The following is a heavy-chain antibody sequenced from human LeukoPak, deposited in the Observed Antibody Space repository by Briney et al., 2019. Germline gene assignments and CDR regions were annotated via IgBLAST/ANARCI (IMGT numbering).Heavy chain of an antibody. D-gene: IGHD3-3*01. Sequence: PGGSLRLSCAASGFTFSNAWMSWVRQAPGKGLEWVGRIKSKTDGGKTDYAAPVKGRFTISRDDSKNALYLQMNSLKTEDTAVYYCTTSCIWDAIFPFDYWGQGTLVTVSS. J-gene: IGHJ4*02. CDR3: TTSCIWDAIFPFDY. V-gene: IGHV3-15*01. CDR2: IKSKTDGGKT. CDR1: GFTFSNAW.